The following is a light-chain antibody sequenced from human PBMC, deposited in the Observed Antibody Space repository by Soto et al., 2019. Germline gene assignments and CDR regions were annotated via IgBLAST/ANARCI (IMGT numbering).Light chain of an antibody. CDR1: LTISNNF. CDR3: QQYGSSPYT. J-gene: IGKJ5*01. Sequence: EIGLTQSPGTLSLSPGEGATLSCRASLTISNNFIAWYQQRAGQAPRLVIYGASTRATGIPDRFSGTGSGTDFTLTISRLEPEDFAVYYCQQYGSSPYTFGLGTRLEI. CDR2: GAS. V-gene: IGKV3-20*01.